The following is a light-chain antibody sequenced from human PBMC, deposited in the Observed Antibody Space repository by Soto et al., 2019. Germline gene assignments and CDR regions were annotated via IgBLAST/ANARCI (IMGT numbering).Light chain of an antibody. Sequence: DIQMTQSPSTLSASVGDRVTITCRASQSFSKWLAWYQQKPGKAPKLLIYDASSLESGVPSRFSGSGSGTEFTLSISSLQSDDCGTYYCQQYNSSPYTFGQGTKLEIK. V-gene: IGKV1-5*01. CDR2: DAS. J-gene: IGKJ2*01. CDR1: QSFSKW. CDR3: QQYNSSPYT.